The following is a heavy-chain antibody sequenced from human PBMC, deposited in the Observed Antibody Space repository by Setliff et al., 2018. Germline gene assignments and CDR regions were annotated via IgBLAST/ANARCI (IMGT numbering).Heavy chain of an antibody. CDR1: GYTLSRHY. CDR2: INPGGGSA. Sequence: ASVKVSCKATGYTLSRHYMHWARQAPGQGLEWMGIINPGGGSASIVEKFQGRVTMSSDTSTSTVYLDLSGLTSEDTAVYYCSRLVRYCTTTSCQGASGAELWGQGTLVTVSS. J-gene: IGHJ4*02. D-gene: IGHD2-2*01. CDR3: SRLVRYCTTTSCQGASGAEL. V-gene: IGHV1-46*01.